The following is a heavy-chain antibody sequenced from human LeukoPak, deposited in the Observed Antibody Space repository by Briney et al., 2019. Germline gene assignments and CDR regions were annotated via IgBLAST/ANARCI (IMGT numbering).Heavy chain of an antibody. CDR1: GYTITSYA. CDR3: ARVAGYCSSTDCPDWYGMDV. Sequence: ASVAVSCKASGYTITSYAMNWVRQAPGQGLEWMGWINTNTGNPTYAQGFTGRFVFSLDTSVSTAYLQISSLKAEDTAMYYCARVAGYCSSTDCPDWYGMDVWGQGTTVTVSS. J-gene: IGHJ6*02. V-gene: IGHV7-4-1*02. CDR2: INTNTGNP. D-gene: IGHD2-2*01.